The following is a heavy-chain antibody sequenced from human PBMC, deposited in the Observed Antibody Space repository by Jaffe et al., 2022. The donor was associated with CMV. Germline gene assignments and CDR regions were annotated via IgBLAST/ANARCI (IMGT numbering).Heavy chain of an antibody. Sequence: EVQLVESGGGLVQPGRSLRLSCTASGFTFGDYAMSWVRQAPGKGLEWVGFIRSKAYGGTTEYAASVKGRFTISRDDSKSIAYLQMNSLKTEDTAVYYCTRGRYLYSGSYYDFDYWGQGTLVTVSS. CDR2: IRSKAYGGTT. CDR3: TRGRYLYSGSYYDFDY. CDR1: GFTFGDYA. J-gene: IGHJ4*02. D-gene: IGHD1-26*01. V-gene: IGHV3-49*04.